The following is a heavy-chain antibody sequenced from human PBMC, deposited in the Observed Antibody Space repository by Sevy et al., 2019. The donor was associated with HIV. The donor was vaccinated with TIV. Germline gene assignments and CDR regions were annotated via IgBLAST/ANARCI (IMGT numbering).Heavy chain of an antibody. Sequence: GGSLRLSCAASGFYFSAFNMHWVRQAPGKGLEWVAIITHDGNNDYYACSVTGRLAISRDNSKDTLYLQMNSLRPDDTAVYYCAKDRQGSIDHWGQGTLVTVSS. J-gene: IGHJ4*02. CDR3: AKDRQGSIDH. CDR2: ITHDGNND. V-gene: IGHV3-30*18. CDR1: GFYFSAFN.